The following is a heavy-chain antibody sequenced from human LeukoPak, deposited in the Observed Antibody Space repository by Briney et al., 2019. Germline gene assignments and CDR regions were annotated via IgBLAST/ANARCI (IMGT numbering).Heavy chain of an antibody. V-gene: IGHV1-18*01. D-gene: IGHD6-19*01. Sequence: ASVKVSCKASGYTFTSYVINWVRQAPGQGLEWMGWISAYNGNTNYVQKLQGRVTMTTGTSTSTAYMELRSLRSDDTAVYYCARAFLSSGWSDYWGQGTLVTVSS. CDR1: GYTFTSYV. J-gene: IGHJ4*02. CDR3: ARAFLSSGWSDY. CDR2: ISAYNGNT.